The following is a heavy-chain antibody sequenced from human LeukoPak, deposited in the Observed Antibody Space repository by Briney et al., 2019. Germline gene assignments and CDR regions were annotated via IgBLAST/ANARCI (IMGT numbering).Heavy chain of an antibody. V-gene: IGHV3-15*01. CDR1: GFTFSNAW. D-gene: IGHD3-10*01. Sequence: GGSLRLSCAASGFTFSNAWMSWVRQAPGKWREWVGRIKRKTDGGTTDYAAPVKGRFTISRDDSKNTLYLQMNSLKTDDTAVYYCTTDPGGMVRRIRAIGYWGQGPLVTVSS. CDR2: IKRKTDGGTT. CDR3: TTDPGGMVRRIRAIGY. J-gene: IGHJ4*02.